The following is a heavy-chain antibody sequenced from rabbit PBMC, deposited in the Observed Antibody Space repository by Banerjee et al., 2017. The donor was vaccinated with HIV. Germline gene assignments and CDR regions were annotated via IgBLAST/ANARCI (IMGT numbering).Heavy chain of an antibody. V-gene: IGHV1S43*01. D-gene: IGHD6-1*01. CDR3: ARDTDGYAGYSYATEFNL. J-gene: IGHJ4*01. Sequence: QQQLEESGGGLVKPGGTLTLTCKASGIDFSSYYRMCWVRQAPGRGLELIACIYTTSGSTWYASWVNGRFTISRSTSLNTVDLQMTSLTAADTATYFCARDTDGYAGYSYATEFNLWGPGTLVTVS. CDR1: GIDFSSYYR. CDR2: IYTTSGST.